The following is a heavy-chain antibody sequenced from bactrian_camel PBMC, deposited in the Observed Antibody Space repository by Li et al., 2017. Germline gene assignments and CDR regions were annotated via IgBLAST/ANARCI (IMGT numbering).Heavy chain of an antibody. CDR1: GLPASGNC. V-gene: IGHV3S26*01. CDR2: INRKGTI. J-gene: IGHJ4*01. CDR3: AADYYNLQLARSYTY. D-gene: IGHD2*01. Sequence: VQLVESGGGLVEAGGSLRLSCAASGLPASGNCVAWFRQAPGKEREGVAIINRKGTIRYTDSVRGRFTISKDNAKNTLYLQMDSLKPEDTAMYYCAADYYNLQLARSYTYWGQGTQVTVS.